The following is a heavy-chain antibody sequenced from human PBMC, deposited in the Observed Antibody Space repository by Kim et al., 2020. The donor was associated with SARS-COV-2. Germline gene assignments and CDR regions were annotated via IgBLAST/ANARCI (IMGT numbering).Heavy chain of an antibody. CDR3: ASHIAAAGRGGFDY. J-gene: IGHJ4*02. D-gene: IGHD6-13*01. CDR2: IIPIFGTA. Sequence: SVKVSCKASGGTFSSYAISWVRQAPGQGLEWMGGIIPIFGTANYAQKFQGRVTITADESTSTAYMELSSLRSEDTAVYYCASHIAAAGRGGFDYWGQGTLVTVSS. V-gene: IGHV1-69*13. CDR1: GGTFSSYA.